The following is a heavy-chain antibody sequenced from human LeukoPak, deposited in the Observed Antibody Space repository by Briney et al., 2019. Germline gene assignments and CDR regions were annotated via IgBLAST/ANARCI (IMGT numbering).Heavy chain of an antibody. CDR1: GFTFDDYA. V-gene: IGHV3-9*01. CDR2: ISWNSGSI. J-gene: IGHJ3*02. Sequence: GRSLRLSCAASGFTFDDYAMHWVRQAPGKGLEWVSGISWNSGSISYADSVKGRFTISRDNAKNSLYLQMNSLRAEDTALYYCAKVAAAGPERDAFDIWGQGTMVTVSS. D-gene: IGHD6-13*01. CDR3: AKVAAAGPERDAFDI.